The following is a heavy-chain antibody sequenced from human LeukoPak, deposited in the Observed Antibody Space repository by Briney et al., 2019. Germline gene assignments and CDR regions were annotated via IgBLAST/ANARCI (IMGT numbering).Heavy chain of an antibody. J-gene: IGHJ2*01. CDR2: IYYSGST. V-gene: IGHV4-59*08. CDR1: GGSISHYF. CDR3: AKTVAGYWYFDL. Sequence: SETLSLTCTVSGGSISHYFWSWIRQPPGKALEWIGYIYYSGSTNYSPSLKSRVTISVDTSRNQFSLKLSSVTAADTAVYYCAKTVAGYWYFDLWGRGTLVTVSS. D-gene: IGHD6-19*01.